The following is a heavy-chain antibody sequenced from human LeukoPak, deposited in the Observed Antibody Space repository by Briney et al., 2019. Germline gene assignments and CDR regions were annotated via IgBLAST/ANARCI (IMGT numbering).Heavy chain of an antibody. CDR2: INPNSGGT. V-gene: IGHV1-2*06. Sequence: GASVKVSCKGSGYIFPDYYIYWVRQAPGQGLEWMRRINPNSGGTNYAQKFQGRVTMTRDTSISTVYMELSRLRSGDTAVYYCARDGGYCSSGTVCYSRAEYYYYGMDVWGQGTTVTVSS. D-gene: IGHD2-2*01. J-gene: IGHJ6*02. CDR1: GYIFPDYY. CDR3: ARDGGYCSSGTVCYSRAEYYYYGMDV.